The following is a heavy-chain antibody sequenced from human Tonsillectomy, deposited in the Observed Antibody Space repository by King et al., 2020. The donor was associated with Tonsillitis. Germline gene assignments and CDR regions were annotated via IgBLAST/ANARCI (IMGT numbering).Heavy chain of an antibody. J-gene: IGHJ5*02. Sequence: VQLVESGGGLVQPGGSLRLSCAASGFTFSSYAINWVRQAPGKGLEWVSSISGSGGSTYYAASVKGRFTISRANSKTTVYLHMNSLRAEDTAVYYCTKGSVAGTSNWFDPWGPGTLVTVSS. CDR3: TKGSVAGTSNWFDP. V-gene: IGHV3-23*04. D-gene: IGHD6-19*01. CDR2: ISGSGGST. CDR1: GFTFSSYA.